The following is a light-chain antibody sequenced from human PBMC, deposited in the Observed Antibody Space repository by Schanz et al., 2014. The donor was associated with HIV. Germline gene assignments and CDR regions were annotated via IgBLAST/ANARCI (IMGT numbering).Light chain of an antibody. CDR3: SSYASGSTLEV. V-gene: IGLV2-14*02. CDR1: SNDVGTTDR. J-gene: IGLJ1*01. Sequence: QSALAQPASVSGSPGQSITISCTGTSNDVGTTDRVSWYQQHPDKAPKLMIYEVSERPPGVSSRFSGSKSANTASLTISGLQAEDEADYYCSSYASGSTLEVFGSGTKLTVL. CDR2: EVS.